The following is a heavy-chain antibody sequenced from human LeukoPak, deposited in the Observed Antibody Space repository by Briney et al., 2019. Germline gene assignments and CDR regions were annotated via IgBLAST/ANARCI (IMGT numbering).Heavy chain of an antibody. J-gene: IGHJ1*01. D-gene: IGHD6-19*01. CDR2: MNPNSGNT. Sequence: GASVKVSCKASGYTFSSYDINWVRQATGQGLEWMGWMNPNSGNTGYAQKFQGRLNMTRNTSISTAYMELSSLRSKGTAVYYCARRVGSGWPVQHWGQGTLVTVSS. V-gene: IGHV1-8*01. CDR1: GYTFSSYD. CDR3: ARRVGSGWPVQH.